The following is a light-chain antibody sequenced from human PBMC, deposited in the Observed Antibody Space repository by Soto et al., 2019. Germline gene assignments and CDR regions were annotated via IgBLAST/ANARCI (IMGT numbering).Light chain of an antibody. Sequence: QSVLTQPASVSGSPGQSITISCSGTSSDVGGHNYVSWYQQQPGKAPKLMIYDVSNRPSGVSNRFSGSKSGNTASLTISGLQAEDEADYYCSSYTRSSSLVVFGGGTQLTVL. CDR2: DVS. J-gene: IGLJ2*01. V-gene: IGLV2-14*01. CDR1: SSDVGGHNY. CDR3: SSYTRSSSLVV.